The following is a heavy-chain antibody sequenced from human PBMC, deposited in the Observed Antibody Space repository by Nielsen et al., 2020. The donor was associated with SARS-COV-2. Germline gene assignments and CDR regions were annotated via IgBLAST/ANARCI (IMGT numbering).Heavy chain of an antibody. CDR1: GYTFTSYA. CDR2: INAGNGNT. D-gene: IGHD3-3*01. CDR3: ARGVTIFGVVTAVFDY. V-gene: IGHV1-3*01. Sequence: ASVKVSCKASGYTFTSYAMHWVRQAPGQRLEWTGWINAGNGNTKYSQKFQGRVTITRDTSASTAYMELSSLRSEDTAVYYCARGVTIFGVVTAVFDYWGQGTLVTVSS. J-gene: IGHJ4*02.